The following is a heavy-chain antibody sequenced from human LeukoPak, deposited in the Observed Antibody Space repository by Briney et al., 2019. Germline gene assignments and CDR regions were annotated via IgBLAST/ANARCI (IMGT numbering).Heavy chain of an antibody. Sequence: SETLSLTCTVSGDSLTGFYWSWLRQPPGEGLEWIGYIYSSGSTYYNPSLKSRVTISVDTSKNQFSLKLSSVTAADTAFYYCTRRRWTFDYWGQGTLVTVSS. CDR1: GDSLTGFY. D-gene: IGHD3/OR15-3a*01. V-gene: IGHV4-59*08. CDR2: IYSSGST. J-gene: IGHJ4*02. CDR3: TRRRWTFDY.